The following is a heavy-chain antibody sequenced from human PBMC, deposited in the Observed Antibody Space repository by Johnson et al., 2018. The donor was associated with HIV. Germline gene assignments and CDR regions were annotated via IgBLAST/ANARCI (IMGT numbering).Heavy chain of an antibody. Sequence: QVQLVESGGGVVQPGRSLKLSCVASGFTFSNYVIHWVRQAPGKGLEWVAVIWYNGSNKHYAGSVKGRFTISRDNSKNTLYLQMNSLRVEDTAVYYCARDPAAAALRAFDIWGQGTMVTVSS. J-gene: IGHJ3*02. CDR3: ARDPAAAALRAFDI. D-gene: IGHD6-13*01. CDR1: GFTFSNYV. CDR2: IWYNGSNK. V-gene: IGHV3-33*08.